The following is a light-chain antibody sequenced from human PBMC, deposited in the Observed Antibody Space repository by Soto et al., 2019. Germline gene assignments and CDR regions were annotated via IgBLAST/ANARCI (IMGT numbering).Light chain of an antibody. CDR1: QSLGSD. Sequence: EIVMTQSPGTLSLSPGDTATLSCRASQSLGSDLAWYQQKPGQAPRLLIYDASNRATGIPARFSGSGSGTDFTLTISSLQSEDLALYYCQHHDNWPLITFGQGTRLEIK. CDR2: DAS. V-gene: IGKV3D-15*01. J-gene: IGKJ5*01. CDR3: QHHDNWPLIT.